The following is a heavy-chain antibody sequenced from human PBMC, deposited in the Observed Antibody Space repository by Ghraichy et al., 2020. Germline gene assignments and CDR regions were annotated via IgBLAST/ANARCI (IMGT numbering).Heavy chain of an antibody. V-gene: IGHV3-23*01. D-gene: IGHD2-2*01. CDR1: GFTFSSYA. CDR3: AKDGEGYCSSTSCLNWFDP. J-gene: IGHJ5*02. Sequence: GGSLRLSCAASGFTFSSYAMSWVRQAPGKGLEWVSAISGSGGSTYYADSVKGRFTISRDNSKNTLYLQMNSLRAEDTAVYYCAKDGEGYCSSTSCLNWFDPWGQGTLVTVSS. CDR2: ISGSGGST.